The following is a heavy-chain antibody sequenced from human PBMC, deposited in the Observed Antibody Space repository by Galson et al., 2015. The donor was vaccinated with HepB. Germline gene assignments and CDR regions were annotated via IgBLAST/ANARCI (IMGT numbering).Heavy chain of an antibody. CDR2: ISPYNGNT. J-gene: IGHJ3*01. D-gene: IGHD1-1*01. V-gene: IGHV1-18*01. CDR1: GYTFTSYG. CDR3: ARELSPGQLALSGFDL. Sequence: SVKVSCKAPGYTFTSYGINWVRQAPGQGLEWMGWISPYNGNTHVEQKLQDRVILTTDTSTTTAYMEMRNLRSDDTAVYYCARELSPGQLALSGFDLWGQGTVVTVSS.